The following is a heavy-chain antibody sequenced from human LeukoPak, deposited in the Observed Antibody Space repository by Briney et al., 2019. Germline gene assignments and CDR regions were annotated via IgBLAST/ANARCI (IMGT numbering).Heavy chain of an antibody. Sequence: SVKVSCKASGGTFSSYAISWVRQAPGQGLEWMGGIIPIFGTANYAQKFQGRVTITADESTSAAYMELSSLRSEDTAVYYCAREGDYGDRGAFDIWGQGTMVTVSS. V-gene: IGHV1-69*13. D-gene: IGHD4-17*01. CDR1: GGTFSSYA. J-gene: IGHJ3*02. CDR2: IIPIFGTA. CDR3: AREGDYGDRGAFDI.